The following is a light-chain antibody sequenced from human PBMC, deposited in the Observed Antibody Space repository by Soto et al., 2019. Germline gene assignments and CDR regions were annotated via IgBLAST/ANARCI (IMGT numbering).Light chain of an antibody. CDR3: QSYYSSLSEDV. CDR1: SSNIGAGYD. V-gene: IGLV1-40*01. J-gene: IGLJ1*01. Sequence: QSVLTQPPSVSGAPGQRVTISCTGSSSNIGAGYDVHWYQQLPGTAPKLLIYGNSNRPSGVPDRFSGSKSGTSASLAITGLQAEDEADYYCQSYYSSLSEDVFGTGTKLTVL. CDR2: GNS.